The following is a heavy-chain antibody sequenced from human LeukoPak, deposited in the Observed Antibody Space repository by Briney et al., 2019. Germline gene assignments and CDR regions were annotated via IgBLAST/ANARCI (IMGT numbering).Heavy chain of an antibody. Sequence: PSETLSLTCAVYGGSFSGYYWSWIRQPSGKGLEWIGEINHSGSTNYNPSLKSRVTISVDTSKNQFSLKLSSVTAADTAVYYCASYQHYYDSSGPASSWGQGTLVTVSS. CDR3: ASYQHYYDSSGPASS. CDR2: INHSGST. D-gene: IGHD3-22*01. CDR1: GGSFSGYY. J-gene: IGHJ4*02. V-gene: IGHV4-34*01.